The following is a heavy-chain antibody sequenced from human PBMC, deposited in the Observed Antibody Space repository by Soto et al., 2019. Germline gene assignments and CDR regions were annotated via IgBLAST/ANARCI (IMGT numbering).Heavy chain of an antibody. CDR3: ASCTDSGYDLDSHYGMDV. CDR2: IDPSDSYT. Sequence: SLKISCKGSGYSVTSYWISLVRQMPVKGLEWMGRIDPSDSYTNYSPSFQGHVTISADKSISTAYLQWSSLKASDTAMYYCASCTDSGYDLDSHYGMDVWRQGTTVTVSS. D-gene: IGHD5-12*01. J-gene: IGHJ6*01. V-gene: IGHV5-10-1*01. CDR1: GYSVTSYW.